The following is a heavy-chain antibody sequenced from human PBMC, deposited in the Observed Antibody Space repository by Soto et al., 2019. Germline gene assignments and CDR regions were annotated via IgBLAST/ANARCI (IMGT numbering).Heavy chain of an antibody. Sequence: QVQLQESGPGLVKPSETLSLTCTVSGGSIRSYCWSWIRQPPGEGLGWLGYFSNTGSINYNPALKGRVTSSRGTSKNVFSLHLNSVTGADTAVYYCAGGGSIVPATRRLRHVWGKGTTVTVSS. D-gene: IGHD2-2*01. CDR2: FSNTGSI. V-gene: IGHV4-4*09. CDR3: AGGGSIVPATRRLRHV. J-gene: IGHJ6*04. CDR1: GGSIRSYC.